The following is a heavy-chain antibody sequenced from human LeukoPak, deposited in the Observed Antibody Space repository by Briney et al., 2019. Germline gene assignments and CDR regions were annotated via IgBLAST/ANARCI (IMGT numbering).Heavy chain of an antibody. V-gene: IGHV1-2*06. Sequence: ASVKVSCKASGYTFTSYYMHWVRQAPGQGLEWMRRINPNSGGTNYAQKFQGRVTMTRDTSISIAYMELSRLRSDDTAVYYCARPDCSSTSCLNAFDIWGQGTMVTVSS. CDR3: ARPDCSSTSCLNAFDI. CDR2: INPNSGGT. CDR1: GYTFTSYY. D-gene: IGHD2-2*01. J-gene: IGHJ3*02.